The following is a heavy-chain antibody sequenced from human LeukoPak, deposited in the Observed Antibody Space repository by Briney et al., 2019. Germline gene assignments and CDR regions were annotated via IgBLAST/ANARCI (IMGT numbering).Heavy chain of an antibody. D-gene: IGHD4-17*01. CDR1: GGSFSGYY. J-gene: IGHJ5*02. CDR3: ARCSVTTPIWFDP. Sequence: SETLSLTCAVYGGSFSGYYWSWIRQPPGKGLEWIGEINHSGSTNYDPSLRSRVTISVDTSKNQFSLKLSSVTAADTAVYYCARCSVTTPIWFDPWGQGTLVTVSS. CDR2: INHSGST. V-gene: IGHV4-34*01.